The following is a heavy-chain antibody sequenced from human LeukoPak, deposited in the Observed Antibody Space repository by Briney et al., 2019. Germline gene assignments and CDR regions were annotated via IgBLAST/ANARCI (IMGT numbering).Heavy chain of an antibody. D-gene: IGHD2-2*02. CDR2: INHSGST. V-gene: IGHV4-34*01. CDR1: GGSFSGYY. J-gene: IGHJ1*01. CDR3: ARPGAAIGEGYFQH. Sequence: SETLSLTCAVYGGSFSGYYWSWIRQPPGKGLEWIGEINHSGSTNYNPSLKSRVTISVDTSKNQFSLKLSSVTAADTAVYYCARPGAAIGEGYFQHWGQGTLVTVSS.